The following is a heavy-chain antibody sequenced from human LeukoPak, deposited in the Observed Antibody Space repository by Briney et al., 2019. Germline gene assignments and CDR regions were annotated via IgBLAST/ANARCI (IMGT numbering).Heavy chain of an antibody. CDR3: ASLLGIVESFDM. CDR2: ISGSSSTI. D-gene: IGHD3-22*01. J-gene: IGHJ3*02. V-gene: IGHV3-48*04. CDR1: GFSFSTYS. Sequence: PGGSLRLSCAASGFSFSTYSMNWVRQAPGKGLEWVSYISGSSSTIYYADSVKGRFTISRDNAKNSLYLQMNSLRAEDTAVYYCASLLGIVESFDMWGQGTMVTVSS.